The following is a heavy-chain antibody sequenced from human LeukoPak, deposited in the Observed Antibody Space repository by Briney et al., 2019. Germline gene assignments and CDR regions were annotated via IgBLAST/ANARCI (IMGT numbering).Heavy chain of an antibody. CDR1: GYSITTGYY. CDR2: IHRTGST. J-gene: IGHJ4*02. V-gene: IGHV4-38-2*01. Sequence: PSETLSLTCAVSGYSITTGYYWGWIRQPPGKGLEWIGSIHRTGSTYYNPSLESRVTISLDTSRNQFSLRLSSVTAADTAVYYCARQYYYDSSGFDYWGQGTLVTVSS. CDR3: ARQYYYDSSGFDY. D-gene: IGHD3-22*01.